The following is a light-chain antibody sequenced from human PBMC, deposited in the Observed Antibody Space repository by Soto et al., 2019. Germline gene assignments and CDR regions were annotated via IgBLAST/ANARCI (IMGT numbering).Light chain of an antibody. CDR3: SSYTSSSTRV. Sequence: QSALTQPASVSGSPGQSITISCTETSSDVGGVSWYQQHPGKAPKLMIYDVSNRPSGVSNRFSGSKSGNTASLTISGLQAEDEADYYCSSYTSSSTRVFGTGTKLTVL. J-gene: IGLJ1*01. CDR2: DVS. CDR1: SSDVGG. V-gene: IGLV2-14*01.